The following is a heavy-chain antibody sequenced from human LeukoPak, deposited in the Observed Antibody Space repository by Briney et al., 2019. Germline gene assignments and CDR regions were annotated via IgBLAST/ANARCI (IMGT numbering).Heavy chain of an antibody. CDR1: GFTFSSYA. CDR3: ARDRATVTSLFDY. J-gene: IGHJ4*02. D-gene: IGHD4-17*01. Sequence: PGGSLRLSCVASGFTFSSYAMSWVRQAPGKGLEWVSVISGSGSSTYYADSVKGRFTISRDNSKNTLYLQMNSLRAEDTAVYYCARDRATVTSLFDYWGQGTLVTVSS. CDR2: ISGSGSST. V-gene: IGHV3-23*01.